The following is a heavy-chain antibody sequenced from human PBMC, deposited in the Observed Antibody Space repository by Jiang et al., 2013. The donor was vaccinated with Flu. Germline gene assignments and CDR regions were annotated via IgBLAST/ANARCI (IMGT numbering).Heavy chain of an antibody. CDR1: GFTFSSYA. CDR3: AKLYYYGSGSYSPLDY. J-gene: IGHJ4*02. V-gene: IGHV3-23*01. CDR2: ISDSGGST. Sequence: GGGLVQPGGSLRLSCAASGFTFSSYAMSWVRQAPGKGLEWVSTISDSGGSTYYVDSVKGRFTISRDNSKNTLYLQMNSLRAEDTAVYYCAKLYYYGSGSYSPLDYWGQGTLVTVSS. D-gene: IGHD3-10*01.